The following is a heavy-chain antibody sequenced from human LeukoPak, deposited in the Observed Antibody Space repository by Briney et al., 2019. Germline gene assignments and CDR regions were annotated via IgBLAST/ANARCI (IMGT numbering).Heavy chain of an antibody. CDR3: AKNPTGYPNWFDL. Sequence: PGGSLRLSCAASGFTFSSYWMHWVRQAPGKGLEWVSSISGSTINTYYADSVKGRLTISRDNSKNTLYLQMNSLRAEDTAVYYCAKNPTGYPNWFDLWGQGTLVTVSS. CDR2: ISGSTINT. V-gene: IGHV3-23*01. CDR1: GFTFSSYW. J-gene: IGHJ5*02. D-gene: IGHD3-9*01.